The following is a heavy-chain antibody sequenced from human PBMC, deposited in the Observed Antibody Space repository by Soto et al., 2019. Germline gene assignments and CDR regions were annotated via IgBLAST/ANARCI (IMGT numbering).Heavy chain of an antibody. Sequence: ASVKVSCKASGYTFTSYGISWVRQAPGQGLEWMGWISAYNGNTNYAQKLQGRVTMTTDTSTSTAYMELRSLRSDDTAVYYCARNSYYYDSSGYPNPAGAFDIWGQGTRVTVS. J-gene: IGHJ3*02. CDR1: GYTFTSYG. CDR2: ISAYNGNT. CDR3: ARNSYYYDSSGYPNPAGAFDI. V-gene: IGHV1-18*04. D-gene: IGHD3-22*01.